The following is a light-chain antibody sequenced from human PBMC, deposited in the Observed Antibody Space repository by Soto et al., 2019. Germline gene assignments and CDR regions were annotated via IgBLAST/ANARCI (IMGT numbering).Light chain of an antibody. CDR3: CSYAGSNDV. CDR2: EVS. J-gene: IGLJ1*01. Sequence: HSALTQPASVSGSPGQSITISCTGTSSDVGNYNLVSWYQHHPGKAPNLMIYEVSKRPSGVSNRFSGSKSGDTASLTISGIQAKDEADYYCCSYAGSNDVFGTGTKLTVL. CDR1: SSDVGNYNL. V-gene: IGLV2-23*02.